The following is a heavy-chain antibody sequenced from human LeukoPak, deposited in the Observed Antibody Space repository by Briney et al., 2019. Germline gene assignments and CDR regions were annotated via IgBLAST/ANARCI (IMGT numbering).Heavy chain of an antibody. D-gene: IGHD1-26*01. CDR3: AVREGASYSGRFEH. J-gene: IGHJ4*02. Sequence: GGSLRLSCAASGVTFSNYAMTWVGQAPGKGLEWVSVISGSGGVTFYADSMKGRFTISRDNTKNTLYLQMNSLRAEDTAVYFCAVREGASYSGRFEHGGQGTLVTVSS. CDR1: GVTFSNYA. V-gene: IGHV3-23*01. CDR2: ISGSGGVT.